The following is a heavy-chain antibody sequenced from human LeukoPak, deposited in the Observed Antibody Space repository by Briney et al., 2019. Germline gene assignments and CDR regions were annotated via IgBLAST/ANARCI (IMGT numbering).Heavy chain of an antibody. Sequence: SETLSLTCTVSGGSISSYYWSWIRQPPGKGLEWIGYIYYSGSTNYNPSLKSRVTISVDTSKNQFSLKLSSVTAADTAVYYCARDRRVAGIPGHFGYWGQGTLVTVSS. D-gene: IGHD6-19*01. V-gene: IGHV4-59*01. J-gene: IGHJ4*02. CDR1: GGSISSYY. CDR3: ARDRRVAGIPGHFGY. CDR2: IYYSGST.